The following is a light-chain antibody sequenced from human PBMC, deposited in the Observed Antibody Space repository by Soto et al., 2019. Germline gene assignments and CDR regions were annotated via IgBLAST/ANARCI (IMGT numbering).Light chain of an antibody. J-gene: IGKJ1*01. Sequence: EIVLTQSPGTLSLSPGERATLSCRASQSVSSSYLAWYQQKPGQPPRLVMYATPSRATGIPARFSGSGSGTDFTLTISRLEPEDFAVYYCQQYGSSSWTFGQGTKVDIK. CDR2: ATP. CDR1: QSVSSSY. V-gene: IGKV3-20*01. CDR3: QQYGSSSWT.